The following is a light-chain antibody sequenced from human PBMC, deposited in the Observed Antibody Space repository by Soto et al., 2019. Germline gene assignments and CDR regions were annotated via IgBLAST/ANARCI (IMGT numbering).Light chain of an antibody. J-gene: IGKJ4*01. CDR3: QQYNKWPQLT. CDR1: QSVSSN. Sequence: EIVMTQSPATLSVSPGERATLSCRASQSVSSNLAWYQQKPGQAPRLLIYGASTRATGIPARFSGSGSGTEFTLTISSLQSEDFAVYYCQQYNKWPQLTLGGGTKADIK. V-gene: IGKV3-15*01. CDR2: GAS.